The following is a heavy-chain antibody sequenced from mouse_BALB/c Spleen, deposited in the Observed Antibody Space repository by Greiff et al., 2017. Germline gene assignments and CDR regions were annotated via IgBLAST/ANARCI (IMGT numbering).Heavy chain of an antibody. CDR3: TRGRDDYDDYAMDY. CDR1: GYTFTSYW. Sequence: EVQLQQSGTVLARPGASVKMSCKASGYTFTSYWMHWVKQRPGQGLEWIGAIYPGNSDTSYNQKFKGKAKLTAVTSTSTAYMELSSLTNEDSAVYYCTRGRDDYDDYAMDYWGQGTSVTVSS. CDR2: IYPGNSDT. D-gene: IGHD2-4*01. J-gene: IGHJ4*01. V-gene: IGHV1-5*01.